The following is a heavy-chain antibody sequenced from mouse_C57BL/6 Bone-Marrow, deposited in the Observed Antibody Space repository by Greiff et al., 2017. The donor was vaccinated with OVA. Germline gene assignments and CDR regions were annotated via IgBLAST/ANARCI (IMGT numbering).Heavy chain of an antibody. D-gene: IGHD4-1*02. CDR2: IYPGSGNT. CDR3: NWDLYYFDY. J-gene: IGHJ2*01. Sequence: QVQLQQSGAELARPGASVKLSCKASGYTFTSYGISWVKQRTGQGLEWIGEIYPGSGNTNYNEKFKGKATLTADKSSSTAYMELRSLTSEDSAVDFGNWDLYYFDYWGQGTTVTVSS. CDR1: GYTFTSYG. V-gene: IGHV1-81*01.